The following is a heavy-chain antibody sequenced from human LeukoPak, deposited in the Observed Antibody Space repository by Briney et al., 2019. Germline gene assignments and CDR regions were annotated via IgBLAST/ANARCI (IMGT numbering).Heavy chain of an antibody. Sequence: IPSETLSLTCTVSGGSISSYYWSWIRQPPGKGLEWIGYIYYSGSTNYNPSLKSRVTISVDTSKNQFSLKLSSVTAADTAVYYCARILCSGGSCYSAGWFDPWDQGTLVTVSS. J-gene: IGHJ5*02. CDR2: IYYSGST. CDR3: ARILCSGGSCYSAGWFDP. D-gene: IGHD2-15*01. V-gene: IGHV4-59*01. CDR1: GGSISSYY.